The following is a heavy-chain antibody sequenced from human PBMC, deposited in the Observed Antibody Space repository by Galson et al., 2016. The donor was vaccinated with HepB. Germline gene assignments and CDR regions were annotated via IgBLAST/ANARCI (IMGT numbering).Heavy chain of an antibody. CDR1: AFTFSTYG. Sequence: SLRLSCAASAFTFSTYGMHWVRQAPGKGLEWVAVISYDGSKKYYADSVKGRFTISRDNSKNTLYLQMNSLRTEDTAVYYCAKDPHYYGSGSYYFDYWGQGTLVTVSS. CDR2: ISYDGSKK. D-gene: IGHD3-10*01. CDR3: AKDPHYYGSGSYYFDY. V-gene: IGHV3-30*18. J-gene: IGHJ4*02.